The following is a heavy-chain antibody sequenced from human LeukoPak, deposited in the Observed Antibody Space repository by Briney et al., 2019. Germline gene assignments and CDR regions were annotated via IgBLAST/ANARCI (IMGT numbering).Heavy chain of an antibody. CDR2: IYYSGST. D-gene: IGHD6-19*01. V-gene: IGHV4-59*01. Sequence: SETLSLTCSVSGASITNYYWSWIRQPPGKGLEWIGYIYYSGSTNYNPSLKSRVTISVDTSKNQFSLKLSSVTAADTAVYYCARVSYSSGWYDDYFDYWGQGTLVTVSS. CDR3: ARVSYSSGWYDDYFDY. CDR1: GASITNYY. J-gene: IGHJ4*02.